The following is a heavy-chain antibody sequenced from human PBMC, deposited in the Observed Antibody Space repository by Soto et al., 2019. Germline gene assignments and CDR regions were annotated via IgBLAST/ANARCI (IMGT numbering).Heavy chain of an antibody. V-gene: IGHV3-23*01. CDR2: ISSSGVTT. D-gene: IGHD4-17*01. CDR3: AKIHSTVTTLGLFQH. J-gene: IGHJ1*01. Sequence: GGSLRLSCAASGFTFNYYDMSWVRQAPGKGLEWVSTISSSGVTTYYADSVKGRFTISRDNSKNTLYLQMNSLRAEDTAVYYCAKIHSTVTTLGLFQHWGQGTLVTVSS. CDR1: GFTFNYYD.